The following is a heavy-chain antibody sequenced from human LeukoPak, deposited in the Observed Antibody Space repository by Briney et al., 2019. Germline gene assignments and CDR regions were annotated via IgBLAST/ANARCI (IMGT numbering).Heavy chain of an antibody. CDR3: ASPYYYDSHDAFDI. D-gene: IGHD3-22*01. CDR2: ISSSGSTI. J-gene: IGHJ3*02. Sequence: GGSLRLSCAASGFTFSSYEMNWVRQAPGKGLEWVSYISSSGSTIYYADSVKGRFTISRDNAKNSLYLQMNSLRAEDTAVYYCASPYYYDSHDAFDIWGQGTMVTVSS. V-gene: IGHV3-48*03. CDR1: GFTFSSYE.